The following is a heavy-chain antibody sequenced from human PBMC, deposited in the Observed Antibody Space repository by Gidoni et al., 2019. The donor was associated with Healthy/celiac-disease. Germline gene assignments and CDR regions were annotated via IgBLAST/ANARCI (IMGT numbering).Heavy chain of an antibody. D-gene: IGHD3-3*01. CDR1: GFTFSSYS. CDR3: ARGSLEWLLRTYYFDY. J-gene: IGHJ4*02. CDR2: ISSSSSYI. Sequence: EVQLVESGGGLVKPGGSLRLSCAASGFTFSSYSMNWVRQAPGKGLEWVSSISSSSSYIYYADSVKGRFTISRDNAKNSLYLQMNSLRAEDTAVYYCARGSLEWLLRTYYFDYWGQGTLVTVSS. V-gene: IGHV3-21*01.